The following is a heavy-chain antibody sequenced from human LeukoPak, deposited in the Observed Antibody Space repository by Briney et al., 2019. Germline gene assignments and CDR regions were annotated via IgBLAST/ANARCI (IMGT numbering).Heavy chain of an antibody. Sequence: ASVKVSCKASGYTFTSNYIHWVRQAPGQGLEWMGIINPSGGSTSYAQKFQGRVTMTRDTSTSTVYMELSSLRSEDTAVYYCARGPRITMIVVVPLYNWFDPWGQGTLVTVSS. V-gene: IGHV1-46*01. CDR2: INPSGGST. D-gene: IGHD3-22*01. CDR3: ARGPRITMIVVVPLYNWFDP. J-gene: IGHJ5*02. CDR1: GYTFTSNY.